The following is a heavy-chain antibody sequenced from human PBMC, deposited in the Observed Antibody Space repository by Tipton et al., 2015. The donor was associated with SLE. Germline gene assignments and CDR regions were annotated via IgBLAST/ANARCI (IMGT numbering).Heavy chain of an antibody. D-gene: IGHD6-13*01. J-gene: IGHJ1*01. V-gene: IGHV4-34*01. Sequence: AGLVKPSETLSLTCAVYGGSFSGYYWSWIRQPPGKGLEWIGEINHSGSTNYNPSLKSRVTISVDTSKNQFSLKLSSVTAADTAVYYCARTGYSSSWLYFQHWGQGTPVTVSS. CDR1: GGSFSGYY. CDR3: ARTGYSSSWLYFQH. CDR2: INHSGST.